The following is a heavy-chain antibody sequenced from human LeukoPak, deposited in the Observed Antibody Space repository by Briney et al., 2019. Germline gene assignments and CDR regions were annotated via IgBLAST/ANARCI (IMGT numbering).Heavy chain of an antibody. D-gene: IGHD2-2*01. CDR1: GFTFSSYG. V-gene: IGHV3-30*02. Sequence: PGGSLRLSCAASGFTFSSYGMHWVRQAPGKGLEWVAFIRYDGSNEYYADSVKGRFTISRDNSKNTLYLQMNSLRAEDTAVYYCAKDRYCSSTSCQMAYFQHWGQGTLVTVSS. CDR2: IRYDGSNE. CDR3: AKDRYCSSTSCQMAYFQH. J-gene: IGHJ1*01.